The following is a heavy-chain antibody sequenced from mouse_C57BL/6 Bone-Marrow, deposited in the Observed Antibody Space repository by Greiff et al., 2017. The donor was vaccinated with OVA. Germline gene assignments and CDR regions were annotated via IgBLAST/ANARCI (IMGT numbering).Heavy chain of an antibody. CDR1: GYSFTDYN. J-gene: IGHJ1*03. Sequence: VHVKQSGPELVKPGASVKISCKASGYSFTDYNMNWVKQSNGKSLEWIGVINPNYGTTSYNQKFKGKATLTVDQSPSTAYMQLNSLTSEDSAVYYCAFYYGSSYRYFDVWGTGTTVTVSS. V-gene: IGHV1-39*01. D-gene: IGHD1-1*01. CDR3: AFYYGSSYRYFDV. CDR2: INPNYGTT.